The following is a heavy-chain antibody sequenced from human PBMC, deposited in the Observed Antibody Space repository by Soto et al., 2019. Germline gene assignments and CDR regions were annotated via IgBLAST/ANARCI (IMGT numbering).Heavy chain of an antibody. J-gene: IGHJ5*02. V-gene: IGHV4-34*01. D-gene: IGHD2-15*01. Sequence: SETLSLTCAVCGGSFSGYYWCWIRQPPGKGLEWIGEINHSGSTNYNPSLKSRVTISVDTSKNQFSLKLSSVTAADTAVYYCVSVPGTYCSGGTSFGFDPWGQGTLVTVSS. CDR3: VSVPGTYCSGGTSFGFDP. CDR2: INHSGST. CDR1: GGSFSGYY.